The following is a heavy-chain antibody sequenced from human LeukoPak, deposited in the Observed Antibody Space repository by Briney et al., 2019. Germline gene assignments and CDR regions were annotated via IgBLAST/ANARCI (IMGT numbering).Heavy chain of an antibody. Sequence: PSETLSLTCTVSGGSISSYYWSWIRQPAGKGLEWIGRIYTSGSTNYNPSLKSRVTMSVDTSKNQFSLKLSSVTAADTAVYYCARDHKPLLGAYYYYYMDVWGKGTTVTVSS. CDR2: IYTSGST. J-gene: IGHJ6*03. CDR1: GGSISSYY. V-gene: IGHV4-4*07. D-gene: IGHD3-10*01. CDR3: ARDHKPLLGAYYYYYMDV.